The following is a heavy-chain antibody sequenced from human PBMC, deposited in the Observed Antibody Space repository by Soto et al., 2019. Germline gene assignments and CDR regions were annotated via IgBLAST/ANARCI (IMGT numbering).Heavy chain of an antibody. CDR1: GLTVSGKKY. V-gene: IGHV3-53*01. CDR3: ATWPLQEHAYDV. Sequence: DVHLVESGGGLIQPGGSLRLSCAVSGLTVSGKKYVAWVRQAPGKGLEWVSGFYDLDGTYYADSLKGRFTTSGDSSRTIVYLQMNGLRPEGTAVYYWATWPLQEHAYDVGGQGTTVTLSS. J-gene: IGHJ3*01. CDR2: FYDLDGT. D-gene: IGHD4-4*01.